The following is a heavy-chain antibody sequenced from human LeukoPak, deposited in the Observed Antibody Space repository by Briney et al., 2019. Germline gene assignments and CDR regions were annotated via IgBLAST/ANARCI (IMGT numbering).Heavy chain of an antibody. CDR1: GYTFTGYY. CDR2: INSNSGGT. J-gene: IGHJ4*02. Sequence: ASVKVSCKASGYTFTGYYIHWVRQAPGQGLEWMGWINSNSGGTNYAQKFQGRVTVTRDTSISTAYMELSRLRSDDTAVYYCARVQGYNEVYYFDYWGQGTLVTVSS. CDR3: ARVQGYNEVYYFDY. V-gene: IGHV1-2*02. D-gene: IGHD5-24*01.